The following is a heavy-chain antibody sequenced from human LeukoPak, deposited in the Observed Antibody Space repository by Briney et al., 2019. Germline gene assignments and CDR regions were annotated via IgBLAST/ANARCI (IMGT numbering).Heavy chain of an antibody. CDR3: ARETLEWLSTFDY. CDR1: GFTFSSYS. CDR2: ISYDGSNK. V-gene: IGHV3-30*03. J-gene: IGHJ4*02. D-gene: IGHD3-3*01. Sequence: GGSLRLSCAASGFTFSSYSMNWVRQAPGKGLEWVAVISYDGSNKYYADSVKGRFTISRDNSKNTLYLQMNSLRAEDTAVYYCARETLEWLSTFDYWGQGTLVTVSS.